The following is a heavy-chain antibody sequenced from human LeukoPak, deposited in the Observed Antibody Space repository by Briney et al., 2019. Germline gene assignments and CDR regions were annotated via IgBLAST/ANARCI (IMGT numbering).Heavy chain of an antibody. Sequence: GGSLRPSCAASGFTFSSYAMSWVRQAPGKGLEWVSAISGSGGSTYYADSVKGRFTISRDNSKNTLYLQMNSLRAEDTAVYYCAKGVGYCSGGSCYSGYYYGMDVWGQGTTVTVSS. CDR1: GFTFSSYA. CDR2: ISGSGGST. CDR3: AKGVGYCSGGSCYSGYYYGMDV. D-gene: IGHD2-15*01. V-gene: IGHV3-23*01. J-gene: IGHJ6*02.